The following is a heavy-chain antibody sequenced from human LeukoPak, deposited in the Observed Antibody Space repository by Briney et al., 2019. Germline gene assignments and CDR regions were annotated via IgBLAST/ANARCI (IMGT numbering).Heavy chain of an antibody. CDR3: ATGGTTLEGFDY. CDR2: IIPIFGTA. Sequence: ASVKFSCKASGGTFSSYAISWVRQALGQGLEWMGGIIPIFGTANYAQKFQGRVTITADESTSTAYMELSSLRSEDTAVYYCATGGTTLEGFDYWGQGTLVTVSS. D-gene: IGHD2/OR15-2a*01. CDR1: GGTFSSYA. V-gene: IGHV1-69*01. J-gene: IGHJ4*02.